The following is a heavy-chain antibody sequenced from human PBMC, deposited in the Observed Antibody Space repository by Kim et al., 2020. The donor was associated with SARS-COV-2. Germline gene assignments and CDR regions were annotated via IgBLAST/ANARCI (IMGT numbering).Heavy chain of an antibody. V-gene: IGHV3-11*06. Sequence: GGSLRLSCAASGFTFSDYYMSWIRQAPGKGLEWVSYISSSSYTNYADSVKGRFTISRDNAKNSLYLQMNSLRAEDTAVYYCARVHLELPDYYYYGMDVWGQGTTVTVSS. D-gene: IGHD1-26*01. J-gene: IGHJ6*02. CDR1: GFTFSDYY. CDR3: ARVHLELPDYYYYGMDV. CDR2: ISSSSYT.